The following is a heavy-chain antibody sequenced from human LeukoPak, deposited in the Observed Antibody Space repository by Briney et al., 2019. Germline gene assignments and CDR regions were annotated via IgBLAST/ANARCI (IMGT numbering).Heavy chain of an antibody. CDR1: GYTFTSYY. Sequence: ASVKVSCKASGYTFTSYYMHWVRQAPGQGLEWMGIINPSGGSTSYAQKFQGRVTMTRDTSTSTVYMELSSLRSEDTAVYYCARGVAKLYYYYYYMDVWGKGTTVTISS. CDR3: ARGVAKLYYYYYYMDV. D-gene: IGHD2-15*01. J-gene: IGHJ6*03. V-gene: IGHV1-46*01. CDR2: INPSGGST.